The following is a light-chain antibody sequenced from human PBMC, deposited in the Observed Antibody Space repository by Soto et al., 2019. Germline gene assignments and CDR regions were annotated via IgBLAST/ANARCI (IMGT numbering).Light chain of an antibody. CDR3: QQYERYPLT. J-gene: IGKJ4*01. V-gene: IGKV1-5*03. CDR2: SAS. CDR1: QSVSGW. Sequence: DIQMPQSPSTLSASVGDRVIITCRASQSVSGWLAWYRQKPGKAPELLIYSASTLETGVPSRFSGSGSGTDFTLTVSSLQREDFATYYCQQYERYPLTFGGGTKVEIK.